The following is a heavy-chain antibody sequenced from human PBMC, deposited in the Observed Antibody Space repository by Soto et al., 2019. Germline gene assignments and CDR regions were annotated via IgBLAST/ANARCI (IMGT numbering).Heavy chain of an antibody. Sequence: VQLLESGGDLVQPGGSLRLSCVASGFIFNNYAMSWVRQAPGKGLEWVSTIGGTDGDSDGVPWYEDSVKGRFTISRDGSANTLFLHMDNLRAEDSALYYFVKRGRNWGAFDFWGQGTTVVVSS. V-gene: IGHV3-23*01. CDR1: GFIFNNYA. CDR2: IGGTDGDSDGVP. CDR3: VKRGRNWGAFDF. D-gene: IGHD7-27*01. J-gene: IGHJ3*01.